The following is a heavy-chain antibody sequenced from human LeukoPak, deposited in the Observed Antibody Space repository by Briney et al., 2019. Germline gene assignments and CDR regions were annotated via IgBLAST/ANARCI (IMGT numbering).Heavy chain of an antibody. D-gene: IGHD2-15*01. CDR2: IGIAGDT. J-gene: IGHJ6*02. CDR1: GFTFSSYD. V-gene: IGHV3-13*04. CDR3: ARDVVDNYNRHHYAMDV. Sequence: GGSLRLSCGASGFTFSSYDMHWVRQATGKGLEWVSAIGIAGDTYYPGSVKGRFTISRENAKNSLYLQMNSLRAEDTAVYYCARDVVDNYNRHHYAMDVWGQGTTVTVSS.